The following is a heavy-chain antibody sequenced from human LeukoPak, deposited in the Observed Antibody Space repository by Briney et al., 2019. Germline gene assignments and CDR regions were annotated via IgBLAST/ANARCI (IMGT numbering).Heavy chain of an antibody. J-gene: IGHJ5*02. Sequence: PGRSLRLSCAASGFTFSSYAMHWVRQAPGKGLEWVSGINWNGNSTGYADSVKGRFTISRDNAKNSLYLQMNSLRAEDTAVYYCARGGYYDSSGYYPGDWFDPWGQGTLVTVSS. D-gene: IGHD3-22*01. V-gene: IGHV3-20*04. CDR3: ARGGYYDSSGYYPGDWFDP. CDR1: GFTFSSYA. CDR2: INWNGNST.